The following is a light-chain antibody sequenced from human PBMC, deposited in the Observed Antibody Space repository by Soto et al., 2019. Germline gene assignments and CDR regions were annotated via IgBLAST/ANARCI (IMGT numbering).Light chain of an antibody. Sequence: EIVLTQSPATLSLSPGERATLSCRASQSVSSYLAWYQQKPGQAPRLLIYGTSNRATGIPARFSGSGSGTDLTLTISSLEPEDCAVYYCQQHSNSPLTFGGGTKVEIK. J-gene: IGKJ4*01. V-gene: IGKV3-11*01. CDR2: GTS. CDR3: QQHSNSPLT. CDR1: QSVSSY.